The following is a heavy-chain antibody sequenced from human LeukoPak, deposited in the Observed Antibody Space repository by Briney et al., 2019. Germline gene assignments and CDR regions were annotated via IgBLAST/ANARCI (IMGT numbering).Heavy chain of an antibody. CDR3: ARHGGFDRGSNALDI. Sequence: GESLKISCKGSGYSFISYWISWVRQMPGKGLEWMWKIDPVDSYTKYSPSFQGHVTISADKSTSTVYLQWSNLKAADTAMYYCARHGGFDRGSNALDIWGQGTMVTVSS. J-gene: IGHJ3*02. CDR2: IDPVDSYT. CDR1: GYSFISYW. V-gene: IGHV5-10-1*01. D-gene: IGHD3-22*01.